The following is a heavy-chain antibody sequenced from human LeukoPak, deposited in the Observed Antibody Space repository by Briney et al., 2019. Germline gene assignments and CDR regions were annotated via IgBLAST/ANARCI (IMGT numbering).Heavy chain of an antibody. CDR2: ISDDGRSK. CDR1: GFSFISYG. J-gene: IGHJ4*02. CDR3: AKRPSDYGDYVSYFDY. D-gene: IGHD4-17*01. V-gene: IGHV3-30*18. Sequence: GGSLRLSCAASGFSFISYGMHRVRQAPGKGLEWVGVISDDGRSKDYADSVKGRFTISRDNSKDTLYLQMNSLRAEDTAVYYCAKRPSDYGDYVSYFDYWGQGTLVTVSS.